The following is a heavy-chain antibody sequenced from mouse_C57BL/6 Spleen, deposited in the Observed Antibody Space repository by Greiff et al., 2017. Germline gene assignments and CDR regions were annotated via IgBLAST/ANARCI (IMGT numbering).Heavy chain of an antibody. V-gene: IGHV1-7*01. CDR2: INPSSGYT. CDR3: ESSPDGLDY. J-gene: IGHJ3*01. Sequence: VQLQQSGAELVKPGASVKLSCKASGYTFTSYWMPWVQQRPGQGLEWIGYINPSSGYTNYNQKFKDKATLTADKSSSTAYMQLSSLTYEDAAVYYCESSPDGLDYWGQGTLVTVSA. CDR1: GYTFTSYW.